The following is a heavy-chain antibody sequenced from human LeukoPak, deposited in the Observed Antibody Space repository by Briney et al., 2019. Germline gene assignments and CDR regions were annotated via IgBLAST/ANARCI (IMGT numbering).Heavy chain of an antibody. D-gene: IGHD6-19*01. V-gene: IGHV3-30*18. Sequence: GRSPRLSCAASGFTFSSYGMHWVRQAPGKGLEWVAVISYDGSNKYYADSVKGRFTISRDNSKNTLYLQMNSLRAEDTAVYYCAKELSSGPDYWGQGTLVTVSS. CDR1: GFTFSSYG. CDR2: ISYDGSNK. CDR3: AKELSSGPDY. J-gene: IGHJ4*02.